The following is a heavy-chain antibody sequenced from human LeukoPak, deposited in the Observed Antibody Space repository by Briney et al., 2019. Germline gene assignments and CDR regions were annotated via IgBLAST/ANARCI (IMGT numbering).Heavy chain of an antibody. CDR1: GGSISSYY. Sequence: SETLSLTCTVSGGSISSYYRSWIRQPAGKGLEWIGRIYTSGSTNYNPSLKSRVTMSVDTSKKQFSLKLSSVTAADTAVYYCARRPGYRVRGETRWDNWFDPWGQGTLVTVSS. CDR2: IYTSGST. CDR3: ARRPGYRVRGETRWDNWFDP. V-gene: IGHV4-4*07. D-gene: IGHD3-10*01. J-gene: IGHJ5*02.